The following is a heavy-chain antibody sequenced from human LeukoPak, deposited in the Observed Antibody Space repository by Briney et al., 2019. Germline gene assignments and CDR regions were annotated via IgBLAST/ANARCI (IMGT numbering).Heavy chain of an antibody. J-gene: IGHJ4*02. V-gene: IGHV4-34*01. Sequence: SETLSLTCAVYGGSFSGYYWSWIRQPPGKGLEWIGEINHSGSTNYNPSLESRVTISVDTSKNQFSLKLSSVTAADTAVYYCARPRRRYYFDYWGQGTLVTVSS. CDR3: ARPRRRYYFDY. CDR2: INHSGST. CDR1: GGSFSGYY.